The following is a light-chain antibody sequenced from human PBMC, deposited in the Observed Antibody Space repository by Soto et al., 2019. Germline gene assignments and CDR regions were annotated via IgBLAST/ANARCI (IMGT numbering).Light chain of an antibody. V-gene: IGKV3-20*01. Sequence: EIVLTQSPGTLSLSPGERATLSCRASQSVSSSYLAWYQQKPGQAPRLLIYGASSRATGIPDRFSGSGSGTDFTLTINRLEPEDFAVYYCQQYGSSPQTVGQGTKVEIK. CDR1: QSVSSSY. CDR3: QQYGSSPQT. J-gene: IGKJ1*01. CDR2: GAS.